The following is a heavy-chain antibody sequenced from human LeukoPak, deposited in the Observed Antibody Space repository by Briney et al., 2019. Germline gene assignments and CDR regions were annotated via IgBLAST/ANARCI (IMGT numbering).Heavy chain of an antibody. J-gene: IGHJ6*03. CDR2: ISSSSSTI. D-gene: IGHD5-18*01. CDR3: ARDDVRAYSYGHDYMDV. V-gene: IGHV3-48*04. Sequence: GGSLRLSCAASGFTFSSYSMIWVRQAPGKGLEWVSYISSSSSTIYYADSVKGRFTISRDNAKNSLYLQMNSLRAEDTAVYYCARDDVRAYSYGHDYMDVWGKGTTVTVSS. CDR1: GFTFSSYS.